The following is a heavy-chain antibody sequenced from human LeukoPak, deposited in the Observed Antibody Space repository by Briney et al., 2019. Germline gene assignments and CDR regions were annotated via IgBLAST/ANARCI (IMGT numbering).Heavy chain of an antibody. CDR1: GFTFDDYA. D-gene: IGHD5-12*01. CDR2: ISGDGGST. J-gene: IGHJ4*02. CDR3: AKERGGYASFDY. Sequence: GGSLRLSCAASGFTFDDYAMHWVRQAPGKGLEWVSLISGDGGSTYYADSVKGRFTISRDNSKNSLYLQMNSLGTEDTALYYCAKERGGYASFDYWGQGTLVTVSS. V-gene: IGHV3-43*02.